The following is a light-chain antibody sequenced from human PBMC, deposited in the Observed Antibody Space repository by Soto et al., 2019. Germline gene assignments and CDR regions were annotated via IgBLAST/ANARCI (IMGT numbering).Light chain of an antibody. CDR3: QQLSISLRA. CDR2: AAS. J-gene: IGKJ4*01. CDR1: QSISTY. V-gene: IGKV1-39*01. Sequence: DIQMTQSPSSLSASVGDRVTITCRASQSISTYLNWYQQKPGKAPRLLIYAASTLQSGVPSRFSGGGSGTEFTLTISRLQPEDFATYYCQQLSISLRAFGGGTRVEIK.